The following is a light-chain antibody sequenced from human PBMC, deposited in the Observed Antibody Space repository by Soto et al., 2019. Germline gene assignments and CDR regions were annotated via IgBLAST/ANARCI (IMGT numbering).Light chain of an antibody. Sequence: QSVLTQPASVSGSPGQSITISCTGTSSDVGGHNYVSWYQQHPGKAPKLMIYEVSNRPSGVSNRFSGSKSGNTASLTISGLQAEDEADYYCSSYTSSSTHVVFGGGTKLTVL. CDR3: SSYTSSSTHVV. CDR1: SSDVGGHNY. J-gene: IGLJ2*01. V-gene: IGLV2-14*01. CDR2: EVS.